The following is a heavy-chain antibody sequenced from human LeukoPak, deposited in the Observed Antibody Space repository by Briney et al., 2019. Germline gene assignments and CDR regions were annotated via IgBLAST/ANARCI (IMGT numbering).Heavy chain of an antibody. V-gene: IGHV3-23*01. CDR2: ISSSGGST. CDR3: AKGSRSIAVDNLCDY. Sequence: GGSLRLSCVASGVTLSNYAMSWARQAPGKGLEWVSVISSSGGSTYYADSVKGRFTISRDNSKNTLYLQMNSLRAEDTAVYYCAKGSRSIAVDNLCDYWGQGTLVTVSS. CDR1: GVTLSNYA. J-gene: IGHJ4*02. D-gene: IGHD6-6*01.